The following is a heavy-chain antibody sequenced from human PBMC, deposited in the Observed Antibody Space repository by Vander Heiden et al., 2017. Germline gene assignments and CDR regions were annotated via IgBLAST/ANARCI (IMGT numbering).Heavy chain of an antibody. CDR2: IIPIVGTA. J-gene: IGHJ4*02. V-gene: IGHV1-69*01. D-gene: IGHD2-2*02. Sequence: QVQLVQSGAEVKKPGSSVKVSCKASGGTFSSYAISGVRQAPGQGLEWMGGIIPIVGTANDAQKFQGRVTITADESTSTAYMELSSLRSEDTAVYYCARDRGYCSSTSCDTGGYWGQGTLVTVAS. CDR1: GGTFSSYA. CDR3: ARDRGYCSSTSCDTGGY.